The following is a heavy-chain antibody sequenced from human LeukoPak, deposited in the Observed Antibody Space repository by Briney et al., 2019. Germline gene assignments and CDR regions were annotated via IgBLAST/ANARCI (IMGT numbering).Heavy chain of an antibody. V-gene: IGHV4-59*05. D-gene: IGHD4-4*01. CDR1: GGSISSYY. CDR3: ARRRFDYNVPRYFDL. Sequence: SETPSLTCTVSGGSISSYYWSWIRQPPGKGLEWIGSIYYSGSTYYNPSLKSRVTISVDTSKNQFSLKLSSVTAADTAVYYCARRRFDYNVPRYFDLWGRGTLVTVSS. J-gene: IGHJ2*01. CDR2: IYYSGST.